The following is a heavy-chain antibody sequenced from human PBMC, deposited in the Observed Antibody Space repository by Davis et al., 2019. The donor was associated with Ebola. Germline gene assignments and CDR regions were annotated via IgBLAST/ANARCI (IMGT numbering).Heavy chain of an antibody. Sequence: GESLKIPRTDSVITFSSYAMTWVRQAPGKGLEWVSAISGSGGSTYYADSVKGRFTLPRDNSKNTLYLQMNSLRAEDTAVYYCAKSGLSFGVVKYHYGMDVWGKGTTVTVSS. CDR1: VITFSSYA. CDR3: AKSGLSFGVVKYHYGMDV. D-gene: IGHD3-3*01. J-gene: IGHJ6*04. V-gene: IGHV3-23*01. CDR2: ISGSGGST.